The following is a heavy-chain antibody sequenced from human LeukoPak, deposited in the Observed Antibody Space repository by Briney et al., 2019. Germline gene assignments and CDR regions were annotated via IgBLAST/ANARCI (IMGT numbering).Heavy chain of an antibody. Sequence: SETLSLTRTVSGGSISSYYWSWIRQSPGKGLEWIGYIYYSGSTNYNPSLKSRVTISVDTSKNQFSLKLSSVTAADTAVYYCARVVRFGELFRIDYWGQGTLVTVSS. CDR1: GGSISSYY. CDR3: ARVVRFGELFRIDY. J-gene: IGHJ4*02. V-gene: IGHV4-59*01. D-gene: IGHD3-10*01. CDR2: IYYSGST.